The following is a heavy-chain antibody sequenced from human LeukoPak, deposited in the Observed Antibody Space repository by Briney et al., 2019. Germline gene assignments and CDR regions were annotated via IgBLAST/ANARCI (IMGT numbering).Heavy chain of an antibody. V-gene: IGHV3-21*01. CDR3: ASDLVYYYDSSGSRYYFDY. D-gene: IGHD3-22*01. CDR2: ISSSSSYI. J-gene: IGHJ4*02. CDR1: GFAFSSYS. Sequence: GGSLRLSCAASGFAFSSYSMNWVRQTPGKGLEWVSSISSSSSYIYYADSVKGRFTISRDNAKNSLYLQMNSLRAEDTAVYYCASDLVYYYDSSGSRYYFDYWGQETLVTVSS.